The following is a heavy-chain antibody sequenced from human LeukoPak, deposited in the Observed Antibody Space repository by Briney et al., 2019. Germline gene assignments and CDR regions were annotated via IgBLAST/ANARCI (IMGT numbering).Heavy chain of an antibody. Sequence: ASVKVSCKASGYTFTGYYMHWVRQAPGQGLEWMGWINPNSGGTNYAQKFQGRVTMTRDTSISTAYMELSSLKSDDTAVYYCAREPSAVNTHFDYWGQGTLVTVSS. CDR1: GYTFTGYY. CDR2: INPNSGGT. J-gene: IGHJ4*02. CDR3: AREPSAVNTHFDY. V-gene: IGHV1-2*02. D-gene: IGHD4-17*01.